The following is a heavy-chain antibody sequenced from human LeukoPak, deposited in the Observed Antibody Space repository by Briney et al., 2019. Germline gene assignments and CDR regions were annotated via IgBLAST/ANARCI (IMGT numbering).Heavy chain of an antibody. CDR2: ISASGVDT. J-gene: IGHJ4*02. D-gene: IGHD3-16*01. V-gene: IGHV3-23*01. CDR1: GFSFVGSP. CDR3: AKGALTGPLDY. Sequence: GGSLRLSCAASGFSFVGSPLSWVRQAPGKGLQWVSAISASGVDTFYADSVKGRFTMSRDNSKDTLYLQMNSLRAEDTAVYYCAKGALTGPLDYWGQGTLVTVSS.